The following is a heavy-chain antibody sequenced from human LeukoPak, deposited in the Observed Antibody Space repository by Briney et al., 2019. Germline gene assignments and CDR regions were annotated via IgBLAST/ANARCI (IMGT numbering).Heavy chain of an antibody. CDR2: IYDSGST. CDR1: GGSITNYH. V-gene: IGHV4-59*01. J-gene: IGHJ4*02. CDR3: ARLNLSFDY. D-gene: IGHD1-20*01. Sequence: SETLSLTCTVSGGSITNYHWSWIRQPPGKGLELIGYIYDSGSTNFNPSLKSRVTISVDTSKNQFSLKLRSVTAADTAVYYCARLNLSFDYWGQGTLVTVSS.